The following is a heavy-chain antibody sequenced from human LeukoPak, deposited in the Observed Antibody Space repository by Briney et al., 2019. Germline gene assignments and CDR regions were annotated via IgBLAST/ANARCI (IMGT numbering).Heavy chain of an antibody. CDR2: IYYSGST. Sequence: SETLSLTCTVSGGSISSYYWSWIRQPPGKGLEWIGYIYYSGSTNYNPSLKSRVTISVDTSKNQFSLKLSSVTAADTAVYYCARGGLRIAAEIDYWGQGTLVTVSS. J-gene: IGHJ4*02. CDR3: ARGGLRIAAEIDY. V-gene: IGHV4-59*01. D-gene: IGHD6-13*01. CDR1: GGSISSYY.